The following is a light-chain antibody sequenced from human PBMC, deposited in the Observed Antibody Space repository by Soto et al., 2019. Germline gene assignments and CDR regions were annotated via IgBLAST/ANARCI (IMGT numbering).Light chain of an antibody. CDR1: SSDVGSYNL. Sequence: QSVLTQPASVSGSPGQSITISCTGTSSDVGSYNLVSWYQQHPGKAPKLMIYEGSKRPSGVSNRFSGSKSGNTASLTISGLQHEDEADYYYCAFAGLGSYVMGTGSKGTV. CDR2: EGS. V-gene: IGLV2-23*01. J-gene: IGLJ1*01. CDR3: CAFAGLGSYV.